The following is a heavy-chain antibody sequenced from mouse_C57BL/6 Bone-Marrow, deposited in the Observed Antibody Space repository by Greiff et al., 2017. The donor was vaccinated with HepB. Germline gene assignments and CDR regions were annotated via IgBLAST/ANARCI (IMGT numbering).Heavy chain of an antibody. J-gene: IGHJ1*03. CDR1: GYTFTDYY. Sequence: QVQLQQSGAELVRPGASVKLSCKASGYTFTDYYINWVKQRPGQGLEWIARIYPGSGNTYYNEKFKGKATLTAEKSSSTAYMQLSSLTSEDSAVYFCATLLFWYFDVWGTGTTVTVSS. CDR3: ATLLFWYFDV. CDR2: IYPGSGNT. V-gene: IGHV1-76*01.